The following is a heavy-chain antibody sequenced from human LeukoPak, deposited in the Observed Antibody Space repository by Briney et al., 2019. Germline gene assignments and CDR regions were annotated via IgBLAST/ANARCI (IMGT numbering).Heavy chain of an antibody. CDR2: IWFDERYE. CDR1: GITFRSNG. D-gene: IGHD3-3*02. Sequence: GGSLRLSCTASGITFRSNGMHWVRQAPGKGLEWVAFIWFDERYEDYADSVKGRFTISRGNSKNTLYLQMNSLRAEDTAVYYCAKISPGPGYFDYWGQRTLVTVSS. V-gene: IGHV3-30*02. J-gene: IGHJ4*02. CDR3: AKISPGPGYFDY.